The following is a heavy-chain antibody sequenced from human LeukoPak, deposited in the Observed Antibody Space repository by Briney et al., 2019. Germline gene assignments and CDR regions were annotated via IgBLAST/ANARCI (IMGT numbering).Heavy chain of an antibody. CDR2: ISGSGGST. CDR1: GFTFSSYA. J-gene: IGHJ6*02. Sequence: GASLRLSCAASGFTFSSYAMSWVRQAPGKGLEWVSAISGSGGSTYYADSVKGQFTISRDNSKNTLYLQMNSLRAEDTAVYYCAKDWAYCGGDCYSNYYYGMDVWGQGTTVTVSS. CDR3: AKDWAYCGGDCYSNYYYGMDV. D-gene: IGHD2-21*02. V-gene: IGHV3-23*01.